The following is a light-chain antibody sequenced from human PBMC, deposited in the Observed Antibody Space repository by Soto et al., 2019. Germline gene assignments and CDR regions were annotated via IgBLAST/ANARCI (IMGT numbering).Light chain of an antibody. Sequence: QSALTQPRSVSGSPGQSVTISCTGTSSDVGGYNYVSWYQQHPGKAPKLMIYDVSKRPSGVPDRFSGSKSGNTASLTISGLQAEDEAEYYGCSYAGSSLYVFGTGTKVTVL. J-gene: IGLJ1*01. CDR3: CSYAGSSLYV. CDR2: DVS. V-gene: IGLV2-11*01. CDR1: SSDVGGYNY.